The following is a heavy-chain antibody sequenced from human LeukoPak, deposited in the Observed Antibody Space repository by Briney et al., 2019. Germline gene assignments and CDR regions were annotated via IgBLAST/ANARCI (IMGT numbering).Heavy chain of an antibody. V-gene: IGHV4-59*08. CDR3: ARLEVYGSGSPPYYYMDV. Sequence: SETLSLTCTVSGGSISSYYWSWIRQPPGKGLEWIGYIYYSGRTNYNPSLKSRVTISVDTSKNQFSLKLSSVTAAGTAVYYCARLEVYGSGSPPYYYMDVWGKGTTVTVSS. CDR1: GGSISSYY. D-gene: IGHD3-10*01. J-gene: IGHJ6*03. CDR2: IYYSGRT.